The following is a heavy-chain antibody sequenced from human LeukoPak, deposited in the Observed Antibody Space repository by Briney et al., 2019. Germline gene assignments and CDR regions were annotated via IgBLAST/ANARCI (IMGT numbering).Heavy chain of an antibody. CDR1: GYIFTSHA. J-gene: IGHJ3*01. CDR2: INTNTGTP. Sequence: GASVKDSCKASGYIFTSHALNWVRQAPGQGLEWMGWINTNTGTPTHAQDFAGRFVFSLDTSVSTAYLHISNLKAEDTAVYFCARPSVGANDAFDVWGQGTMVTVSS. D-gene: IGHD1-26*01. V-gene: IGHV7-4-1*02. CDR3: ARPSVGANDAFDV.